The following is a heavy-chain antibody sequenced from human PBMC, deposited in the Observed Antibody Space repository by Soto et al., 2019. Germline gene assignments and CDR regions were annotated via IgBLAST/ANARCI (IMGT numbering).Heavy chain of an antibody. D-gene: IGHD3-10*01. CDR3: ARRYYYGSRYGMDV. Sequence: QVQLVQSGAEVKKPGSSVKVSCKASGGTFSSYTISWVRQAHGQGLEWMGRIIPILGIANYAQKFQGRVTITADKSTSTAYMELSSLRSEDTAVYYCARRYYYGSRYGMDVWGQGTTVTVSS. J-gene: IGHJ6*02. V-gene: IGHV1-69*02. CDR2: IIPILGIA. CDR1: GGTFSSYT.